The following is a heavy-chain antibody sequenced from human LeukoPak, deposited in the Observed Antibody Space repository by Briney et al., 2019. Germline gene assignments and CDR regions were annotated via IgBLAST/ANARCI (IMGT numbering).Heavy chain of an antibody. CDR3: ARDRYGSGSSPHNFDC. V-gene: IGHV3-30-3*01. CDR2: ISYDGDIK. J-gene: IGHJ4*02. CDR1: GFTFSSFA. Sequence: PGESLRLSCAASGFTFSSFAMHWVRQAPGKGLEWVALISYDGDIKYYAESVKGRFTISRDNSKNTLSLQMNSLRAEDTAVYYCARDRYGSGSSPHNFDCWGQGTLVTVSS. D-gene: IGHD3-10*01.